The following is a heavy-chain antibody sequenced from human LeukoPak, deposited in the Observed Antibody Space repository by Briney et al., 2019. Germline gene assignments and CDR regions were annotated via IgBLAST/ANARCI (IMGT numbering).Heavy chain of an antibody. Sequence: GGSLRLSCAASGFSFSSYWMNWVRQAPGKGLEWVANIKQDGSGKYYVDSVKGRFTISRDNAENSLYLQMNSLRAEDTAVYYCARDPGYSSGRNKFHYFDYWGQGTLVTVSS. CDR3: ARDPGYSSGRNKFHYFDY. V-gene: IGHV3-7*01. CDR2: IKQDGSGK. D-gene: IGHD6-19*01. CDR1: GFSFSSYW. J-gene: IGHJ4*02.